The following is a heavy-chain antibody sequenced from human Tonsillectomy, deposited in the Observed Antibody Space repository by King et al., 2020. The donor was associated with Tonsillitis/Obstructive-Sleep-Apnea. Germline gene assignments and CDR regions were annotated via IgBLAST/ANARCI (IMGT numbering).Heavy chain of an antibody. J-gene: IGHJ6*03. V-gene: IGHV3-43*01. CDR2: ISWDGGST. D-gene: IGHD3-9*01. Sequence: VQLVESGGVVVQPGGSLRLSCAASGFTFDDYTMHWVRQAPGKGLEWVSLISWDGGSTDYADSVKGRFTISRDNSNNSLYLQMDSLRTDDTALYYCAKDILTSGSQTRDHSMDVWGKGTTVTVSS. CDR3: AKDILTSGSQTRDHSMDV. CDR1: GFTFDDYT.